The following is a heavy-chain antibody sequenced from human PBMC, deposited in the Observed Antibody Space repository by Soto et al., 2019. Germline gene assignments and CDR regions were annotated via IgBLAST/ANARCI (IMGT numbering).Heavy chain of an antibody. Sequence: QLQLQESGPRLVKPSETLSLTCTVSGGSISGSISYWGWIRQPPEKGLEWIGSIYSGGATSYRPSLMTRGNLSVYTSQIQFSLHLSSATAADPACYFCSGHAPYGVFPFDLWGQGALVTVSS. V-gene: IGHV4-39*01. CDR3: SGHAPYGVFPFDL. CDR1: GGSISGSISY. J-gene: IGHJ4*02. D-gene: IGHD4-17*01. CDR2: IYSGGAT.